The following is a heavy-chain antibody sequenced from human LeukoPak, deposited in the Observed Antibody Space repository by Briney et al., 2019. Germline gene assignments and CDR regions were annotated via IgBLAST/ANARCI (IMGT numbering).Heavy chain of an antibody. V-gene: IGHV3-23*01. CDR2: ISGSGGST. CDR1: GFTFSSYA. D-gene: IGHD3-16*01. J-gene: IGHJ4*02. Sequence: PGGSLRLSCTASGFTFSSYAMSWVRQAPGKGLERVSVISGSGGSTFYGDSVKGRFTISRDNSKNTLYLQMNSLRAEDTAVYYCAKDGVVTITFEYWGQGTLVTVSS. CDR3: AKDGVVTITFEY.